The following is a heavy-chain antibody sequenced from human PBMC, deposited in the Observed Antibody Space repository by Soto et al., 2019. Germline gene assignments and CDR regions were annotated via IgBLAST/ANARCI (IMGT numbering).Heavy chain of an antibody. CDR1: GFSFSTCA. V-gene: IGHV3-23*01. J-gene: IGHJ4*02. CDR3: AKGGIGRSGLDS. CDR2: ITESGSST. D-gene: IGHD1-26*01. Sequence: EVQLLESGGGLEQPGGSLRLSCAASGFSFSTCAMSWVRQASGKGLEWVSSITESGSSTYHADSVKGRFIISRDNSKNTLCLQMNSLSAEDTAVYYCAKGGIGRSGLDSWGQGTLVTVSS.